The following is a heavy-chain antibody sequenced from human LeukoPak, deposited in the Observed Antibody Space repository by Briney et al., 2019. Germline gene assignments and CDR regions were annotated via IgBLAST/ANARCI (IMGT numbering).Heavy chain of an antibody. CDR2: IRGVGITK. J-gene: IGHJ4*02. CDR1: GFTLRTNA. CDR3: AKVPSPPPARIAVAGTEGYYFDY. V-gene: IGHV3-23*01. Sequence: GGSWGLSCEAPGFTLRTNAITGFRQFPGKGLKGVSDIRGVGITKYYADSVRGRFTISRDNSKDTVYLQMNSLRAEDTAVYYCAKVPSPPPARIAVAGTEGYYFDYWGQGTLVTVSS. D-gene: IGHD6-19*01.